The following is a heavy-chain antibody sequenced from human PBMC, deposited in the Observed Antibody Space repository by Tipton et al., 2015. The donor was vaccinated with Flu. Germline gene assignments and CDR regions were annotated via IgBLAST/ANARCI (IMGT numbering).Heavy chain of an antibody. D-gene: IGHD4-11*01. Sequence: LRLSCSVSGDAVASDYYWGWIRQSPGKGLEWIGNIHRAGNSYYNPSLKSRVTMSVDRTTNQFSLRLASVTAADTALYFCARRDYSNYVSEPKNWFDPRGQGILVTVSS. V-gene: IGHV4-38-2*01. CDR1: GDAVASDYY. J-gene: IGHJ5*02. CDR3: ARRDYSNYVSEPKNWFDP. CDR2: IHRAGNS.